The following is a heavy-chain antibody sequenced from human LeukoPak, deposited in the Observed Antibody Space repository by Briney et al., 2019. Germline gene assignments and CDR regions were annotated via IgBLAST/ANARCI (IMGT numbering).Heavy chain of an antibody. CDR3: ANWIGSSSRDY. D-gene: IGHD6-6*01. CDR2: INSNGDEI. V-gene: IGHV3-23*01. Sequence: GGSLKLSCAASGFTFSTYAMTWVRQAPGKGLEWVSGINSNGDEIYYADSVRGRFTISRDNSTNALYLQMDSLRTEDTAVYYCANWIGSSSRDYWGQGTLVTVSS. CDR1: GFTFSTYA. J-gene: IGHJ4*02.